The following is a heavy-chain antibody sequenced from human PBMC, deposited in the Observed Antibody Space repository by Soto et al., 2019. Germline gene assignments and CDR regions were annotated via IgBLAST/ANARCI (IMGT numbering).Heavy chain of an antibody. CDR1: GFTFTNYA. CDR3: AKDAVSGDGIWLLDS. CDR2: LLRSGSTT. D-gene: IGHD4-17*01. V-gene: IGHV3-23*01. J-gene: IGHJ4*02. Sequence: EVQLLESGGGLVQPGGSLRLSCAASGFTFTNYAMTWARQAPGKVLEWVSSLLRSGSTTYYADSVKGRFTISSDISANSLYLQMDSLRAEDTAVYYCAKDAVSGDGIWLLDSWGQGTVVTVSS.